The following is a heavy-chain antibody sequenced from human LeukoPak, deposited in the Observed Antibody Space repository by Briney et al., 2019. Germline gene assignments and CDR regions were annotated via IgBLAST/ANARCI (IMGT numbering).Heavy chain of an antibody. D-gene: IGHD2-2*01. CDR3: AKPSQGYCSSTSCYPPPDY. V-gene: IGHV3-23*01. Sequence: GGSLRLSCAASGFTFSSYAMSWVRQARGKGLEWVSAISGSGGSTYYADSVKGRFTISRDNSKNTLYLQMNSLRAEDTAVYYCAKPSQGYCSSTSCYPPPDYWGQGTLVTVSS. J-gene: IGHJ4*02. CDR1: GFTFSSYA. CDR2: ISGSGGST.